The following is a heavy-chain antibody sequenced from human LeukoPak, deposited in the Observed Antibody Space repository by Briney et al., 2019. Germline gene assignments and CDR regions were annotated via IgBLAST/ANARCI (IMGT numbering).Heavy chain of an antibody. V-gene: IGHV3-23*01. CDR1: GFTFSSYG. J-gene: IGHJ4*02. D-gene: IGHD3-22*01. Sequence: SGGSLRLSCAAFGFTFSSYGMSWVRQAPGKGLEWVSAISGGGGSTYYADSVKGRFTISRDNSKNTLYLQMNSLRAEDTAVYYCAKDLYYYDSSGAVSFQNFDYWGQGTLVTVSS. CDR3: AKDLYYYDSSGAVSFQNFDY. CDR2: ISGGGGST.